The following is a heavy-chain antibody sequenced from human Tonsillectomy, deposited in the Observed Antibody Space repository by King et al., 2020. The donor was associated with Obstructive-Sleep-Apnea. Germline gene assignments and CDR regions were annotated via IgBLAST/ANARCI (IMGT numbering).Heavy chain of an antibody. D-gene: IGHD2-2*01. Sequence: QLQESGPGLVKPSETLSLTCTVSVGSISSNSYYWGWIRQPPGKGLEWFGSNYYSGSTFYNPSLKSRVTISVDTSNNQFSLKVSSVTAADTADYYCARDGSTAAGGYGMDVWGQGTTVTVSS. CDR1: VGSISSNSYY. CDR3: ARDGSTAAGGYGMDV. J-gene: IGHJ6*02. CDR2: NYYSGST. V-gene: IGHV4-39*07.